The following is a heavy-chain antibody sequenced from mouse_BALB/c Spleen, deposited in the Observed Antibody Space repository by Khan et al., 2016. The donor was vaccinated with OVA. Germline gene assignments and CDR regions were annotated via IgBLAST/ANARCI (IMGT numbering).Heavy chain of an antibody. CDR3: AKPRDGYPYGMDY. CDR1: GFSLTNYG. V-gene: IGHV2-3*01. Sequence: QMQLEESGPGLVAPSQSLSITCTVSGFSLTNYGVNWVRQPPGKGLEWLGVIWGDGNTNYHSALKSRLSISKDNSKSQVFLKLNSLQTDDTATYYSAKPRDGYPYGMDYWGQGTSVTVSS. J-gene: IGHJ4*01. D-gene: IGHD2-3*01. CDR2: IWGDGNT.